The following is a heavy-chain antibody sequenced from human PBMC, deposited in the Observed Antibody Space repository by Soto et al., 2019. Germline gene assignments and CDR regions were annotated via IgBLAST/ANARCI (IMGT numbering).Heavy chain of an antibody. CDR3: ASTSIAAAGKDYNWFDP. Sequence: DSLKISCKGSGYSFTSYWIGWVRQMPGKGLEWMGIIYPGDSDTRYSPSFQGQVTISADKSISTAYLQWSSLKASDTAMYYCASTSIAAAGKDYNWFDPWGQGTLVTVSS. J-gene: IGHJ5*02. D-gene: IGHD6-13*01. CDR2: IYPGDSDT. CDR1: GYSFTSYW. V-gene: IGHV5-51*01.